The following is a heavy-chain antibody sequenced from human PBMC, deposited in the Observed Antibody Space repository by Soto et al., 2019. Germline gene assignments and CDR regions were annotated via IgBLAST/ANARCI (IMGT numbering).Heavy chain of an antibody. D-gene: IGHD3-16*01. J-gene: IGHJ5*02. CDR3: ARDRIDDYIWRGANWFDP. V-gene: IGHV1-2*04. CDR2: INPNSGGT. Sequence: ASVKVSCKASGYTFTGYYMHWVRQAPGQGLEWMGWINPNSGGTNYAQKFQGWVTMTRDTSMSTAYMELSRLRSDDTAVYYCARDRIDDYIWRGANWFDPWGQGTLVTVSS. CDR1: GYTFTGYY.